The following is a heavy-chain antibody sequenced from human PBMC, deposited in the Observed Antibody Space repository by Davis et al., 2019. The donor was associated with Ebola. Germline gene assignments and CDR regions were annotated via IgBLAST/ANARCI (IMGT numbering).Heavy chain of an antibody. CDR2: INQDGSEK. CDR1: GFTFSGYW. Sequence: GESLKISCAASGFTFSGYWMSWVRQAPGKGLEWVANINQDGSEKYYVDSVKGRFTISRDNAKNSLYLQLNSLRAEDTAVYFCVRDSLPNTPGWSGPNWFDPWGQGTLVTVSS. CDR3: VRDSLPNTPGWSGPNWFDP. J-gene: IGHJ5*02. D-gene: IGHD6-19*01. V-gene: IGHV3-7*01.